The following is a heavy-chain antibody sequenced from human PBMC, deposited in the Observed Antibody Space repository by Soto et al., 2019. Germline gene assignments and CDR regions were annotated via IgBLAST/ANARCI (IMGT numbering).Heavy chain of an antibody. J-gene: IGHJ4*02. CDR1: GFTFSNAW. V-gene: IGHV3-15*01. D-gene: IGHD5-12*01. Sequence: GGYLRLSCAASGFTFSNAWMNWVRQAPGKGLEWVGLIKSKTDGGTIDYPAPVKGRFIISRDDSRNTLYLQMNSLKTEDTAVYYCATAHPRGPDYWGQGTLVTVSS. CDR3: ATAHPRGPDY. CDR2: IKSKTDGGTI.